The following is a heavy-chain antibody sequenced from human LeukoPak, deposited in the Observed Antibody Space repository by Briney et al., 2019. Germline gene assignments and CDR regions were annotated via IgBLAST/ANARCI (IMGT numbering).Heavy chain of an antibody. D-gene: IGHD3-10*01. V-gene: IGHV1-69*04. J-gene: IGHJ4*02. Sequence: GASVKVSCKASGGTFSSYAISWVRQAPGQGLEWMGRIIPILGIANYAQKFQGRVTITADKSTSTAYMELSSLRSEDTAVYYCATDIGRRSGSDGYWGQGTLVTVSS. CDR1: GGTFSSYA. CDR3: ATDIGRRSGSDGY. CDR2: IIPILGIA.